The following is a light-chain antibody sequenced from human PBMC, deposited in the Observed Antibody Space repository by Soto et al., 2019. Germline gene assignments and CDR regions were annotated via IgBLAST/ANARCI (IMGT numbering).Light chain of an antibody. CDR1: HNIGNY. J-gene: IGKJ3*01. CDR3: QQSYSAPLT. V-gene: IGKV1-39*01. Sequence: DIQMTQSPSLSASVGDRVTITCRESHNIGNYLNWYQQRPGKAPKPLVLSASRLQSGVTSRFSGSGSGTDFTLTITNLQPEDFAVYYCQQSYSAPLTFGPGTTVDFK. CDR2: SAS.